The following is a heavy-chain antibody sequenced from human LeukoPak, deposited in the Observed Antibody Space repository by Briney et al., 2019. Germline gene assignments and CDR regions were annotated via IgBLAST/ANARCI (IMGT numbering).Heavy chain of an antibody. J-gene: IGHJ5*02. D-gene: IGHD6-13*01. Sequence: SETLSLTCTVSGGSISSSSYYWGWIRQPPGKGLEWIGSIYYSGSTYYNPSLKSRVTISVDTSKNQFSLKLSSVTAADTAVYYCARGRIASWFDPWGQGTLVTVSS. CDR1: GGSISSSSYY. CDR3: ARGRIASWFDP. CDR2: IYYSGST. V-gene: IGHV4-39*07.